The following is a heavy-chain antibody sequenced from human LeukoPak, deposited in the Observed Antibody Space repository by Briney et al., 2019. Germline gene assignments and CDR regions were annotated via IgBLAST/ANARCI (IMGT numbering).Heavy chain of an antibody. Sequence: PSETLSLTCTVSGGSISPLYWSWIRQPPGKGLEFIGYIYYSGTTNYNPSPKSRVTLSVDTSKNQFSLKLSSVTAADTAVYYCARGGVAAKYYVDSWGQGTLVTVSS. J-gene: IGHJ4*02. V-gene: IGHV4-59*11. CDR1: GGSISPLY. D-gene: IGHD3-10*01. CDR3: ARGGVAAKYYVDS. CDR2: IYYSGTT.